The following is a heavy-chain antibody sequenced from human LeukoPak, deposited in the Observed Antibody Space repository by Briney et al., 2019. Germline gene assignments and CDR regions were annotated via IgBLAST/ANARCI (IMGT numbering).Heavy chain of an antibody. CDR2: IDARSGIV. J-gene: IGHJ3*02. V-gene: IGHV3-48*01. CDR3: ARTYDFGRGPPGDAFDN. CDR1: GFTFTMFG. Sequence: GGSLRLSCAASGFTFTMFGMNWVRQAPGKGLEWVSYIDARSGIVYYADSVQGRFTTSRDDAKDSVFLQMNSLRVDDTAVYYCARTYDFGRGPPGDAFDNWGQGTLVTVPS. D-gene: IGHD3-3*01.